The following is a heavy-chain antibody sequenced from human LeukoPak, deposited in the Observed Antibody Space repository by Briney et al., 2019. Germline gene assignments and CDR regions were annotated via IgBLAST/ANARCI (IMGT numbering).Heavy chain of an antibody. D-gene: IGHD4-17*01. Sequence: PGGSLRLSCAASGFTFSSYGMHWVRQAPGKGLEWVAFIRYDGSNKYYADSVKGRFTISRDNSKNTLYLQMNSLRAEDTAVYYCANGDGGLLRSPRGYFQHWGQGTLVTVSS. CDR1: GFTFSSYG. CDR3: ANGDGGLLRSPRGYFQH. V-gene: IGHV3-30*02. J-gene: IGHJ1*01. CDR2: IRYDGSNK.